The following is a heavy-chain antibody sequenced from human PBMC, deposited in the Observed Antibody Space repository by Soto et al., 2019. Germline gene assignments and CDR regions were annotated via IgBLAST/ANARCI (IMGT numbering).Heavy chain of an antibody. J-gene: IGHJ4*02. CDR3: ARARDSGYDAESY. D-gene: IGHD5-12*01. Sequence: GGSLRLSCAASGFTFSSYGMHWVRQAPGKGLEWVAVIWYDGSNKYYADSVKGRFTISRDNSKITLYLQMNSLRAEDTAVYYCARARDSGYDAESYWGQGTLVTVSS. V-gene: IGHV3-33*01. CDR2: IWYDGSNK. CDR1: GFTFSSYG.